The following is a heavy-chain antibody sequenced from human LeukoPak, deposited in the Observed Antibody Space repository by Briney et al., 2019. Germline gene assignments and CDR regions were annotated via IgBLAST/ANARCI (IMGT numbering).Heavy chain of an antibody. J-gene: IGHJ4*02. CDR3: ARGGAGTKPFDY. D-gene: IGHD6-19*01. V-gene: IGHV3-11*06. CDR2: ISSSSSYT. Sequence: PGGSLRLSCAASGFTFSDYYMSWIRQAPGKGLEWVSYISSSSSYTSYADSVKGRFTISRDNAKNSLYLQMNSLRAEDTAVYYCARGGAGTKPFDYWGQGTLVTVSS. CDR1: GFTFSDYY.